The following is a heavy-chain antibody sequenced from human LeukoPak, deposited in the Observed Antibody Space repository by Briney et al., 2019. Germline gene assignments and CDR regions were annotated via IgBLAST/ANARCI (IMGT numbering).Heavy chain of an antibody. CDR1: GFTFSDHY. V-gene: IGHV3-72*01. D-gene: IGHD6-19*01. CDR2: TRNKANSYTT. J-gene: IGHJ3*02. Sequence: GGPLRLSCAASGFTFSDHYMDWVRQAPGKGQEWVGRTRNKANSYTTEYAASVKGRFTISRDDSKNSLYLQMNSLKTEDTAVYYCAREGSGWSGGFGAFDIWGQGTMVTVSS. CDR3: AREGSGWSGGFGAFDI.